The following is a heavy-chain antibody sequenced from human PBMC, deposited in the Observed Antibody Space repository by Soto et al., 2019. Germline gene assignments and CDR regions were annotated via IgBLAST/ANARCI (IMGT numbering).Heavy chain of an antibody. D-gene: IGHD3-10*01. Sequence: QVQLVQSGAAVKKPGASVKVSCKASGYSFTSYDINWVRQATGQGLEGMGWMNPNSGNTGYAHKFQGRVTITRNTSISTAYLELNSLRSEDTAVYYCARSGSLRDHSLSYWGQGSLVTVYS. CDR1: GYSFTSYD. CDR3: ARSGSLRDHSLSY. V-gene: IGHV1-8*01. J-gene: IGHJ4*02. CDR2: MNPNSGNT.